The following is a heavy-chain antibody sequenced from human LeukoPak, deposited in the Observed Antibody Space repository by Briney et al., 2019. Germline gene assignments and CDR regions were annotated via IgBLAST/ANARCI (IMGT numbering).Heavy chain of an antibody. CDR1: GYTFTSYG. V-gene: IGHV1-2*02. Sequence: ASVKVSCKASGYTFTSYGISWVQQAPGQGLEGMGWINPNSGGTNYAQKFQGRVSMTSDTSISTGYMELSRLRSDDTAVYYCARDAYAGSGYYTFYVGYFDLWGRGTLVTVSS. J-gene: IGHJ2*01. CDR3: ARDAYAGSGYYTFYVGYFDL. CDR2: INPNSGGT. D-gene: IGHD3-22*01.